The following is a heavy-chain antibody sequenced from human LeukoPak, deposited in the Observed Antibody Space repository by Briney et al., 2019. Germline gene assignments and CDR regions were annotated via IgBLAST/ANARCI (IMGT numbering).Heavy chain of an antibody. J-gene: IGHJ4*02. CDR3: ARDIDYGDPSFDY. Sequence: SETLSLTCTVSGYSISSGYYWGWIRQPPGKGLEWIGSIYHSGSTYYNPSLKSRVTISVDTSKNQFSLKLSSVTAADTAVYYCARDIDYGDPSFDYWGQGTLVTVSS. CDR1: GYSISSGYY. V-gene: IGHV4-38-2*02. CDR2: IYHSGST. D-gene: IGHD4-17*01.